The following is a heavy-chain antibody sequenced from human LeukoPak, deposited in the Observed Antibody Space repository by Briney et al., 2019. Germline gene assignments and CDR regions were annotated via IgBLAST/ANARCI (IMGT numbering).Heavy chain of an antibody. D-gene: IGHD2-21*01. CDR2: INHSGST. Sequence: SETLSLTCAVYGGSFSGYYWSWIRQPPGKGLEWIGEINHSGSTNYNPSLKSRVTISVDTSKNQFSLKLSSVAAADTAVYYCARGGIRYFDYWGQGTLVTVSS. V-gene: IGHV4-34*01. J-gene: IGHJ4*02. CDR1: GGSFSGYY. CDR3: ARGGIRYFDY.